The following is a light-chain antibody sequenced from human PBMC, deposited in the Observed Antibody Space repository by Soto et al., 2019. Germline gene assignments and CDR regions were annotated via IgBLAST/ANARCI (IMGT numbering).Light chain of an antibody. CDR3: CSYAISSTFLHWV. Sequence: QSALTQPASVSGSPGQSITISCTGTSSDVGSYNLVSWYQQHPGKAPKLIIYEVSNRPSGVSNRFSGSKSGNTASLTISGLQAEDEADYYCCSYAISSTFLHWVFGGGTKVTVL. V-gene: IGLV2-23*02. CDR1: SSDVGSYNL. J-gene: IGLJ3*02. CDR2: EVS.